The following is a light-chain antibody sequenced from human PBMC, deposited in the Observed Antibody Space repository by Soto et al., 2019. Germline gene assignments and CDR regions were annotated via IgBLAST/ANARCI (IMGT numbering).Light chain of an antibody. J-gene: IGKJ1*01. CDR3: QQYNNCPPWT. V-gene: IGKV3-15*01. CDR2: GAS. Sequence: EIVMTQSPATLSVSPGERATLSCRASQSVSSNLAWYQQKPGQAPRLLIYGASTRATGIPARFSGSGSGTEFTLTISRLQSEDFALSYCQQYNNCPPWTFGQGTKVEIK. CDR1: QSVSSN.